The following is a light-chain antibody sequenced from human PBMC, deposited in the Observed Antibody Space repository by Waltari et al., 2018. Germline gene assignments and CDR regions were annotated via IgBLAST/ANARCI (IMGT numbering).Light chain of an antibody. J-gene: IGKJ1*01. CDR3: QQYGGSPRT. Sequence: IVLTQSPGTLSLSPGERATLSCRASQSISNNYVGWYQQHPGQAPRLLIYSASRRATGIPDRVSGSGSGTDFTLTITRLEPEDFAVYYCQQYGGSPRTFGQGTRVDVK. CDR1: QSISNNY. V-gene: IGKV3-20*01. CDR2: SAS.